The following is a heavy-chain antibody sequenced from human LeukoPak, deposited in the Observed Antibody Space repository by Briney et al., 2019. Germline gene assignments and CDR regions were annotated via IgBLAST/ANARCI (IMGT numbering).Heavy chain of an antibody. Sequence: SETLSLTCTVSGGSISSGYYWGWIRQPPGKGLEWIGSIYHSGSTYYNPSLKSRVTISVDTSKNQFSLKLSSVTAADTAVYYCARDKSGWSWGQGTLVTVSS. D-gene: IGHD6-19*01. CDR2: IYHSGST. J-gene: IGHJ4*02. CDR1: GGSISSGYY. V-gene: IGHV4-38-2*02. CDR3: ARDKSGWS.